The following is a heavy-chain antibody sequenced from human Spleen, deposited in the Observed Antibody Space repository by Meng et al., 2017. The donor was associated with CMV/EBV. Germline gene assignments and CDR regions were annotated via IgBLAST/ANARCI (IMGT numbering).Heavy chain of an antibody. V-gene: IGHV4-34*01. CDR3: ASRNWNYGHDY. CDR1: GGSFSGYY. J-gene: IGHJ4*02. Sequence: ESLKISCAVYGGSFSGYYWTWIRQPPGKGLEWIGEINDSGSTNYNPSLKSRINISVDTSKNQFSLELRSVTAADTAVYYCASRNWNYGHDYWGQGTLVTVSS. D-gene: IGHD1-7*01. CDR2: INDSGST.